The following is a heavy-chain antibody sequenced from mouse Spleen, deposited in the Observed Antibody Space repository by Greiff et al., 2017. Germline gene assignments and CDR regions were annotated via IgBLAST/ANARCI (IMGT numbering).Heavy chain of an antibody. D-gene: IGHD2-3*01. CDR3: ARRWLLGFAY. CDR1: GFTFSSYA. Sequence: EVQRVESGGGLVKPGGSLKLSCAASGFTFSSYAMSWVRQTPEKRLEWVATISSGGGNTYYPDSVKGRFTISRDNAKNTLYLQMSSLKSEDTAMYYWARRWLLGFAYWGQGTLVTVSA. V-gene: IGHV5-9-3*01. CDR2: ISSGGGNT. J-gene: IGHJ3*01.